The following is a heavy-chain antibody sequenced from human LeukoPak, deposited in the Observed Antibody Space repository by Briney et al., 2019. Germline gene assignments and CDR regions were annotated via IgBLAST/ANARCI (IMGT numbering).Heavy chain of an antibody. Sequence: SGTLSLTCAVYGVSISSDNWWTWVRQPPGKGLEWIGETHRSGDTKYNPSLNGRVTISMDNSRNQLSLNLISVTAADTAIYFCATRHHSRTYMVPLDSWGQGTLVTVSS. CDR1: GVSISSDNW. J-gene: IGHJ4*02. V-gene: IGHV4-4*02. D-gene: IGHD3-10*01. CDR3: ATRHHSRTYMVPLDS. CDR2: THRSGDT.